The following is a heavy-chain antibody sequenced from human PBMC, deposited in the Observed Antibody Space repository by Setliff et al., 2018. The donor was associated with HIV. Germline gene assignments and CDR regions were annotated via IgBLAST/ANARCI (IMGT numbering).Heavy chain of an antibody. D-gene: IGHD3-10*01. CDR1: GGSFSGYY. Sequence: SETLSLTCAVYGGSFSGYYWSWIRQPPGKGLEWIGEIYHSGSTNYNPSLKSRVTISVDKSKNHFSLKLSSVTAADTAVYYCARDFPLVRGVITHYYYYGMDVWGQGTTVTVSS. V-gene: IGHV4-34*01. CDR2: IYHSGST. J-gene: IGHJ6*02. CDR3: ARDFPLVRGVITHYYYYGMDV.